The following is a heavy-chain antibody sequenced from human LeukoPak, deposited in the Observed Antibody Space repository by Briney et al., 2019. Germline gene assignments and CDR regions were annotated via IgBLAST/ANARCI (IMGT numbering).Heavy chain of an antibody. J-gene: IGHJ4*02. CDR3: AKPPYDSSGYYQSTFDY. V-gene: IGHV3-30*18. Sequence: GGSLRHSCAASGFSFSSYGMHWVRQAPGKGLEWVAVMSYDGSKEYYADSVKGRFTISRDNSKNTLYLQMNSLRAEDTAVYYCAKPPYDSSGYYQSTFDYWGQGTLVTVSS. D-gene: IGHD3-22*01. CDR2: MSYDGSKE. CDR1: GFSFSSYG.